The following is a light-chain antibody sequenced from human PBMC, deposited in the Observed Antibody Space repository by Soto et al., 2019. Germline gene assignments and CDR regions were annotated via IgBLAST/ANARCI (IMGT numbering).Light chain of an antibody. CDR2: HND. CDR1: SSNIGSST. Sequence: QSVLTQPPSASGTPGQRVTISCSGSSSNIGSSTVNWYQQLPGMAPKLLIYHNDQRPSGVPDRFSGSKSGTSASLAISGLESDDEADYSCATWDDSLTGFVFGTGTKLTVL. CDR3: ATWDDSLTGFV. J-gene: IGLJ1*01. V-gene: IGLV1-44*01.